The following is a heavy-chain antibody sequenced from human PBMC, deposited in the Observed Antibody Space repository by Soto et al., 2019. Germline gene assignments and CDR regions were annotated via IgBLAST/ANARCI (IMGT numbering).Heavy chain of an antibody. J-gene: IGHJ4*02. D-gene: IGHD3-10*01. CDR1: GFTFSSYG. V-gene: IGHV3-33*01. CDR3: ARDPSRNYYVSGSYPFDY. CDR2: IWYDGSNK. Sequence: QVQLVESGGGVVQPGRSLRLSCAASGFTFSSYGMHWVRQAPGKGLEWVAVIWYDGSNKYYADSVKGRFTISRDNSKNTLYLQMNSLRAEDTAVYYCARDPSRNYYVSGSYPFDYWGQGTLVTVSS.